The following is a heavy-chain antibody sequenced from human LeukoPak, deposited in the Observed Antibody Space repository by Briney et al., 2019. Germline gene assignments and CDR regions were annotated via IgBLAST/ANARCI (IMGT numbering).Heavy chain of an antibody. CDR2: IYYSGST. Sequence: SETLSLTYTVSGGSISSYYWSWTRQPPGKGLEWIGYIYYSGSTNYNPSLKSRVTISVDTSKNQFSLKLSSVTAADTAVYYCASGWLFFDYWGQGTLVTVSS. V-gene: IGHV4-59*01. J-gene: IGHJ4*02. CDR1: GGSISSYY. D-gene: IGHD5-12*01. CDR3: ASGWLFFDY.